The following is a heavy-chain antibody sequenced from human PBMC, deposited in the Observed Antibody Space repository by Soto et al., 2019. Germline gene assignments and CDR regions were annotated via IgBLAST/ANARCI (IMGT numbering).Heavy chain of an antibody. V-gene: IGHV1-69*01. Sequence: QVQLVQSGAEVKKPGSSVKVSCKASGGTFSSYAISWVRQAPGQGLEWMGGIIPIFGTANYAQKCQGRVTITADESTSTAYVELSSLRSEDTDVYYCAELMHYDSSGYRGVYFDYWGQGTLVTVSS. J-gene: IGHJ4*02. CDR1: GGTFSSYA. CDR3: AELMHYDSSGYRGVYFDY. CDR2: IIPIFGTA. D-gene: IGHD3-22*01.